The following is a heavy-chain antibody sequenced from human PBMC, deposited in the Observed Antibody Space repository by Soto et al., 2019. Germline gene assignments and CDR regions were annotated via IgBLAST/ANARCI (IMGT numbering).Heavy chain of an antibody. J-gene: IGHJ4*02. Sequence: EVQLLESGGGLVQPGGSLRLSCAASGFTFSSYAMGWVRQAPGKGLEWVSAISGGGGSTYYADSVKGRFTISRDNSKNTLYLQMNSLRAEDTAVYYCAKEHRYYDSSGYLPGYWGQGTLVTVSS. V-gene: IGHV3-23*01. CDR1: GFTFSSYA. CDR2: ISGGGGST. D-gene: IGHD3-22*01. CDR3: AKEHRYYDSSGYLPGY.